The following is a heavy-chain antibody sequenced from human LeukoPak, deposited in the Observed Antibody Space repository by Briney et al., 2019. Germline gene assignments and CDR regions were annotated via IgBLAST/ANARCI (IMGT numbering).Heavy chain of an antibody. CDR1: GGTFSSYA. V-gene: IGHV1-69*05. CDR3: ARDQQLEGAFDI. CDR2: IIPIFGTA. D-gene: IGHD5-18*01. Sequence: SVKVSCKASGGTFSSYAISWVRQAPGQGLEWMERIIPIFGTANYAQKFQGRVTITTDESTSAAYMELSSLRSEDTAVYYCARDQQLEGAFDIWGQGTMVTVSS. J-gene: IGHJ3*02.